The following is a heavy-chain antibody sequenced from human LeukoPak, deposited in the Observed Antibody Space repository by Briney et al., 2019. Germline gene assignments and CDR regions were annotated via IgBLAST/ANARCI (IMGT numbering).Heavy chain of an antibody. Sequence: ASVKVSCKASGYTFTSYDINWVRQATGQGLEWMGWMNPNSGNTGYAQKFQGRVTITRNTSISTAYMELSSLSSEDTAVYYCARSYGYYNSCEGFDYWGQGTLVTVSS. CDR1: GYTFTSYD. V-gene: IGHV1-8*03. J-gene: IGHJ4*02. CDR3: ARSYGYYNSCEGFDY. CDR2: MNPNSGNT. D-gene: IGHD2/OR15-2a*01.